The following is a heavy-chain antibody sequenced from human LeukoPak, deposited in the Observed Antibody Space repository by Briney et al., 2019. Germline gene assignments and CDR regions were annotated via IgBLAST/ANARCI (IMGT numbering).Heavy chain of an antibody. J-gene: IGHJ4*02. Sequence: GGSLRLSCVASGFTFSDYWMTWVRQTPGKGLEWVANIKQDESEKYYVDSVRGRFTISRDNAKNSLYLQMNSLRVEDTAVYYCARADYDYGDYWGQGTLVTVSS. D-gene: IGHD4/OR15-4a*01. CDR3: ARADYDYGDY. CDR1: GFTFSDYW. V-gene: IGHV3-7*01. CDR2: IKQDESEK.